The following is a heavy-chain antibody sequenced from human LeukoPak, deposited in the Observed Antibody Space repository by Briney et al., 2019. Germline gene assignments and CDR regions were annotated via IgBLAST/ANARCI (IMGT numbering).Heavy chain of an antibody. CDR2: IYYSGST. CDR1: AGSINNYY. V-gene: IGHV4-59*01. J-gene: IGHJ6*02. Sequence: SQTLSLTCTVSAGSINNYYWSWIRQPPGKGLEWIGYIYYSGSTNYNPSLKSRVTISVDTSKKQVSLNLSSVTAADTAVYYCARVAARYVGMDVWGQGTTVTVSS. D-gene: IGHD6-6*01. CDR3: ARVAARYVGMDV.